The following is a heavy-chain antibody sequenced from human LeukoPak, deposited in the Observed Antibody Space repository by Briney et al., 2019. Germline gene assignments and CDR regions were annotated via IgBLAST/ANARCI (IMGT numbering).Heavy chain of an antibody. V-gene: IGHV3-23*01. CDR1: GFTFSSYV. D-gene: IGHD6-19*01. CDR2: LGSNVDST. Sequence: GGSLRLSCAASGFTFSSYVMSWVRQAPGKGLEWVSALGSNVDSTYYADSVKGRFTISRDNSQNTLYVQMNSLRAEDTAVYYCAKDQGYSSAWYSRDGFDMWGQGTMVTVSS. J-gene: IGHJ3*02. CDR3: AKDQGYSSAWYSRDGFDM.